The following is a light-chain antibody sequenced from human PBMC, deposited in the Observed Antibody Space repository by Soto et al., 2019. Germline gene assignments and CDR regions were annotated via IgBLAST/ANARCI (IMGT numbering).Light chain of an antibody. J-gene: IGKJ5*01. CDR2: NVS. CDR1: QSLVSSDGNTY. V-gene: IGKV2-30*01. CDR3: MQGTHWPLT. Sequence: VVMTQSPLSLPVTLGQPASISCRSSQSLVSSDGNTYLNWFQQRPGQSPRRLIYNVSNRDSGVPDRFSGSGSGTDFTLQISRVEAEDVGVYYCMQGTHWPLTFGQGTRLEIK.